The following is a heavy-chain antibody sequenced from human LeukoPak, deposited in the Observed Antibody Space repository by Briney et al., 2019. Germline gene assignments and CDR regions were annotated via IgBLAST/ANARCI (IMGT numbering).Heavy chain of an antibody. V-gene: IGHV3-48*02. J-gene: IGHJ4*02. CDR1: GFTFGSYS. CDR2: ISGSSSDI. CDR3: ARDWFSGTNYKPLFDY. D-gene: IGHD3-10*01. Sequence: PGGSLRLSCAASGFTFGSYSMNWVRQAPGKGLEWVSYISGSSSDIKYADFVKGRFTISRDNAKNSLYLQMNSLRDEDTAVYYCARDWFSGTNYKPLFDYWGQGTLVTVSS.